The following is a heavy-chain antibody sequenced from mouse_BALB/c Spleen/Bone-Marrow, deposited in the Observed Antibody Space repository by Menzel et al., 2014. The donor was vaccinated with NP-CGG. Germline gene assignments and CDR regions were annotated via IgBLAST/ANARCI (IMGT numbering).Heavy chain of an antibody. J-gene: IGHJ4*01. CDR2: VHPNSGNT. CDR1: GYTFTSTW. D-gene: IGHD2-3*01. CDR3: TRDGVGGAMDY. Sequence: QVQLKESGSVLVRPGDSVKLSCKASGYTFTSTWIHWAKQRPGQGLEWIGEVHPNSGNTKYNEKLKGKATLTADTPSSTAYVDLSSLTSEDSAVYYCTRDGVGGAMDYWGQGTSVTVSS. V-gene: IGHV1S130*01.